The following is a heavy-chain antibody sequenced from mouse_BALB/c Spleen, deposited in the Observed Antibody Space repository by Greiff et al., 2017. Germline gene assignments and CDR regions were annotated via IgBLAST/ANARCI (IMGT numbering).Heavy chain of an antibody. CDR3: ARDDYDRFAY. CDR1: GYTFTSYW. Sequence: VQLKESGAELAKPGASVKMSCKASGYTFTSYWMHWVKQRPEQGLEWIGWIDPENGNTIYDPKFQGKASITADTSSNTAYLQLSSLTSEDTAVYYCARDDYDRFAYWGQGTLVTVSA. CDR2: IDPENGNT. J-gene: IGHJ3*01. D-gene: IGHD2-4*01. V-gene: IGHV14-1*02.